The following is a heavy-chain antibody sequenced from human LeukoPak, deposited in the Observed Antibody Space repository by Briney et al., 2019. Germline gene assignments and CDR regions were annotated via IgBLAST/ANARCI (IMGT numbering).Heavy chain of an antibody. CDR2: INHSGST. J-gene: IGHJ3*02. Sequence: PSETLSLTCAVYGGSFSGYYWTWIRQPPGKGLEWIGEINHSGSTIYNPSLKSRVTISADTSKNQFSLRLSSVTAADTAVYYCAITVVIPSAPDAFDIWGPGTMVTVSS. V-gene: IGHV4-34*01. CDR3: AITVVIPSAPDAFDI. CDR1: GGSFSGYY. D-gene: IGHD3-16*02.